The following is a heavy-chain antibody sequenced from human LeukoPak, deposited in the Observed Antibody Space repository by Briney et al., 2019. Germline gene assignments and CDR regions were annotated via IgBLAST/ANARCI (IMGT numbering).Heavy chain of an antibody. CDR2: INTNTGNP. CDR1: GYTFTSYA. J-gene: IGHJ4*02. CDR3: ARGPTYYYDSSGYYSGDY. Sequence: ASAKVPCKASGYTFTSYAMNWVRQAPGQGLEWMGWINTNTGNPTYAQGFTGRFVFSLDTSVSTAYLQISSLKAEDTAVYYCARGPTYYYDSSGYYSGDYWGQGTLVTVSS. D-gene: IGHD3-22*01. V-gene: IGHV7-4-1*02.